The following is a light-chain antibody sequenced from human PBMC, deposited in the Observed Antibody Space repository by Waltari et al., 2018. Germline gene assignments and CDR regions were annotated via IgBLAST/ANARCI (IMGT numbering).Light chain of an antibody. CDR3: QQHNNFPFT. CDR2: DGS. Sequence: DIQMTQSPPSLSASVGDRITSTCQASQDIGDYLNWYQQKPGKAPQVLIYDGSNLETGVPPRFSGSGSGTDFSLTISSLQPEDIGTYFCQQHNNFPFTFGPGTKVDIK. CDR1: QDIGDY. J-gene: IGKJ3*01. V-gene: IGKV1-33*01.